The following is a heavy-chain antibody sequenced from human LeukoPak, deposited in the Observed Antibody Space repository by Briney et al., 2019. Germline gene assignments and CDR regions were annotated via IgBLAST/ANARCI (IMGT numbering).Heavy chain of an antibody. Sequence: SETLSLTCAVYGGSFSGYYWSWIRQPPGKGLEWIGEINHSGSTNYNPSLKSRVTISVDTSKNQFSLKLSSVTAADTAVYYCARDGGERPPLDYWGQGTLVTVSS. CDR3: ARDGGERPPLDY. J-gene: IGHJ4*02. CDR2: INHSGST. CDR1: GGSFSGYY. D-gene: IGHD2-21*01. V-gene: IGHV4-34*01.